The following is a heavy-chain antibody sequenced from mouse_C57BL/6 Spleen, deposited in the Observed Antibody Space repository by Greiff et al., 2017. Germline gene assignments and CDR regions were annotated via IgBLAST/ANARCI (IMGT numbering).Heavy chain of an antibody. CDR2: IYPSDSET. D-gene: IGHD2-2*01. J-gene: IGHJ4*01. Sequence: QVHVKQPGAELVRPGSSVKLSCKASGYTFTSYWMDWVKQRPGQGLEWIGNIYPSDSETHYNQKFKDKATLTVDKSSSTAYMQLSSLTSEDSAVYYCARGGLPYYYAMDYWGQGTSVTVSS. CDR3: ARGGLPYYYAMDY. CDR1: GYTFTSYW. V-gene: IGHV1-61*01.